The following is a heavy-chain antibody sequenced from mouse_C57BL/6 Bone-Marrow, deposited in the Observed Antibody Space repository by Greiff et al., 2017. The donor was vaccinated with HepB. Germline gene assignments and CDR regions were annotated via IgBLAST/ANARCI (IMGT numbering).Heavy chain of an antibody. CDR2: IHPNSGST. Sequence: QVQLQQPGAELVKPGASVKLSCKASGYTFTSYWMHWVKQRPGQGLEWIGMIHPNSGSTNYNEKFKGKATLTADKSSSTAYMQFSSLTSEDSAIYYCARLITTVVATWDWYFDVWGTGTTVTVSS. D-gene: IGHD1-1*01. V-gene: IGHV1-64*01. J-gene: IGHJ1*03. CDR3: ARLITTVVATWDWYFDV. CDR1: GYTFTSYW.